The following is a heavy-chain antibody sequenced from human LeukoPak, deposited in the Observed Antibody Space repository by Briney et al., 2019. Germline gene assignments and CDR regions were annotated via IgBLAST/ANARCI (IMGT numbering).Heavy chain of an antibody. D-gene: IGHD2-15*01. CDR1: GFTFSSYA. V-gene: IGHV3-30*04. J-gene: IGHJ3*01. CDR3: AKDRGGSSQLGDAFDV. CDR2: ISYDGSNK. Sequence: GGSLRLSCAASGFTFSSYAMHWVRQAPGKGLEWVAVISYDGSNKYYADSVKGRFTISRDNSKNSLYLQMNSLRAEDTALYYCAKDRGGSSQLGDAFDVWGHGTMVSVSS.